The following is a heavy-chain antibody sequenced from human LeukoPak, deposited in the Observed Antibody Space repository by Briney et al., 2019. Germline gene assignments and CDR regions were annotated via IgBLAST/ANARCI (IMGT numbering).Heavy chain of an antibody. CDR2: ISAYNGNT. V-gene: IGHV1-18*01. J-gene: IGHJ5*02. Sequence: GASVKVSCKASGYTFTSYGISWVRQAPGQGLEWMGWISAYNGNTNYAQKFQGRVTMTTDTSTSTAYMELRSLRSDDTAVYYCARVGMDYYDGSGYYGPWGQGTLVTVSS. D-gene: IGHD3-22*01. CDR1: GYTFTSYG. CDR3: ARVGMDYYDGSGYYGP.